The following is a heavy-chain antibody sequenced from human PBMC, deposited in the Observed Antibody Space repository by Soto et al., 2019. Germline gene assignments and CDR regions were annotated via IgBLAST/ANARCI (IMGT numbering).Heavy chain of an antibody. V-gene: IGHV1-18*01. Sequence: ASVKVSCKASGYTFTSYGISWVRQAPGQGLEWMGWISAHNGNTNYAQKLQGRVTMTTDTSTSTAYMELRSLRSDDTAVYYCARGSLGYCSSTSCSGGKYYYYYYMDVWGKGTTVTVSS. J-gene: IGHJ6*03. D-gene: IGHD2-2*01. CDR1: GYTFTSYG. CDR2: ISAHNGNT. CDR3: ARGSLGYCSSTSCSGGKYYYYYYMDV.